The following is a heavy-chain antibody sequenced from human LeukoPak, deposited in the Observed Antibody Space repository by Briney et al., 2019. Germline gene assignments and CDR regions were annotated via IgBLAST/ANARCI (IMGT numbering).Heavy chain of an antibody. CDR3: ATLRHQLPSSAFDP. J-gene: IGHJ5*02. CDR2: IYYSGST. V-gene: IGHV4-31*03. D-gene: IGHD2-2*01. CDR1: GGSISSGGYY. Sequence: SETLSLTCTVSGGSISSGGYYWSWIRQHPGKGLEWIGYIYYSGSTYYNPSLKSRVTISVDTSKNQFSLKLSSVTAADTAVYYCATLRHQLPSSAFDPWGQGTLVTVSS.